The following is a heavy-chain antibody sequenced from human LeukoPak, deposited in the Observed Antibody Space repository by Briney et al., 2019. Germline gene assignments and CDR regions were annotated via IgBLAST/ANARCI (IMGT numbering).Heavy chain of an antibody. CDR3: ARTYYDILTGLYHAFDI. CDR1: GFTFSSYS. V-gene: IGHV3-21*01. Sequence: PGGSLRLSCAASGFTFSSYSMNWVRQAPGKGLEWVSSISSSSSYIYYADSVKGRFTISRDNAKNSLYLQMNSLRAEDTAVYYCARTYYDILTGLYHAFDIWGQGTMVTVSS. D-gene: IGHD3-9*01. CDR2: ISSSSSYI. J-gene: IGHJ3*02.